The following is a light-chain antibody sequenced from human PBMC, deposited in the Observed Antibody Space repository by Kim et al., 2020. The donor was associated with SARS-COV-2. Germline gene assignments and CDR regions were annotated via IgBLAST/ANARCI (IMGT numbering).Light chain of an antibody. CDR3: ASYTSSTTVA. CDR2: DVS. V-gene: IGLV2-14*03. Sequence: GQSTTISCTGTSSDVGSYNHVSWHHQHPGKAPKVMIYDVSNRPSGVSNRFSGSKSGNTASLTISGLQAEDEADYYCASYTSSTTVAFGGGTQLTVL. CDR1: SSDVGSYNH. J-gene: IGLJ2*01.